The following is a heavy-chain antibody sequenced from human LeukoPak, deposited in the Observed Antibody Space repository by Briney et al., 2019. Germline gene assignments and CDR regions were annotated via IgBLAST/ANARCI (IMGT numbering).Heavy chain of an antibody. Sequence: SETLSLTCTVSGASISSHCWSWIRQPPGKGLEWIGNIYYSGSTNYNPSLKSRVTISVDRPKNQFSLKLSSVTAADTAIYYCARASLYYYGSGSYYDFDHWGQGTLVTVSS. V-gene: IGHV4-59*08. CDR2: IYYSGST. CDR1: GASISSHC. CDR3: ARASLYYYGSGSYYDFDH. D-gene: IGHD3-10*01. J-gene: IGHJ4*02.